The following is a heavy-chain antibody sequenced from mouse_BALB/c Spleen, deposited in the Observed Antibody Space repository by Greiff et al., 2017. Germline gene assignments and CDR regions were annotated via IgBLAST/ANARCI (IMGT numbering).Heavy chain of an antibody. Sequence: EVKLVESGGGLVQPGGSRKLSCAASGFTFSSFGMHWVRQTPEKGLEWVAYISSGSSTIYYADTVKGRFTISRDNPTNTLFLQMTSLRSEDTAMYYCARDGYDAWFAYWGQGTLVTVSA. D-gene: IGHD2-2*01. J-gene: IGHJ3*01. CDR3: ARDGYDAWFAY. CDR2: ISSGSSTI. CDR1: GFTFSSFG. V-gene: IGHV5-17*02.